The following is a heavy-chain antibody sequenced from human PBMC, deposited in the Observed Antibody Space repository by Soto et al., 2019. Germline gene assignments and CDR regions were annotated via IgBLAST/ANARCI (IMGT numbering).Heavy chain of an antibody. CDR1: GGTFSSSA. CDR2: IIPVFGTA. V-gene: IGHV1-69*06. Sequence: QVQLVQSGAEVKKPGSSVNVSCKASGGTFSSSAISWVRQAPGQGLEWMGAIIPVFGTAHYAQKFQGRVTITADKPTSTAYMELSRLRSEDTAVYYCARDRPERGKDVWGQGTTVTVSS. J-gene: IGHJ6*02. CDR3: ARDRPERGKDV.